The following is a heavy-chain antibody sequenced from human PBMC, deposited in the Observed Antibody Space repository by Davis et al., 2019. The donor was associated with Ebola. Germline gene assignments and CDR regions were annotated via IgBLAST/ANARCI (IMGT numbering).Heavy chain of an antibody. CDR3: AHLGPQRYCSGGGCHGYLDY. J-gene: IGHJ4*02. Sequence: AASVKVSCKASGYTFTNYGITWVRQAPGQGLEWMGWINPHNGNTNYAQNVQGRVTMTTDTSTSTAYMEVGSLRSDDTAVYYCAHLGPQRYCSGGGCHGYLDYWGQGTLVTVSS. CDR2: INPHNGNT. D-gene: IGHD2-15*01. V-gene: IGHV1-18*04. CDR1: GYTFTNYG.